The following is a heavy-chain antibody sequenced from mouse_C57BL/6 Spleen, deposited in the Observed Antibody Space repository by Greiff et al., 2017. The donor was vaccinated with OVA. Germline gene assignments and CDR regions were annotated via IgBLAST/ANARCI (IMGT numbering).Heavy chain of an antibody. CDR2: IHPGDGDT. J-gene: IGHJ3*01. CDR3: ARGDYDYDPFAY. D-gene: IGHD2-4*01. CDR1: GYAFSSSW. V-gene: IGHV1-82*01. Sequence: VQLKESGPELVKPGASVKISCKASGYAFSSSWMNWVKQRPGKGLEWIGRIHPGDGDTNYNGKFKGKATLTADKSSSTAYMQLSSLTSEDSAVYFCARGDYDYDPFAYWGQGTLVTVSA.